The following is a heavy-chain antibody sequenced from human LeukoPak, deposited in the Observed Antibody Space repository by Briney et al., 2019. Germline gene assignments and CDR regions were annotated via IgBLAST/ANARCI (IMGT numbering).Heavy chain of an antibody. Sequence: ASVKVSCKASGYTFTNYYIHWVRQAPGQGLEWMAIINPSSGSTSYAQKFQGRVTMTRDTSTSTVYMELSSLRSEDTAMYYCAREYSNIQFDYWGQGTLVTPSS. D-gene: IGHD6-13*01. CDR2: INPSSGST. V-gene: IGHV1-46*01. J-gene: IGHJ4*02. CDR3: AREYSNIQFDY. CDR1: GYTFTNYY.